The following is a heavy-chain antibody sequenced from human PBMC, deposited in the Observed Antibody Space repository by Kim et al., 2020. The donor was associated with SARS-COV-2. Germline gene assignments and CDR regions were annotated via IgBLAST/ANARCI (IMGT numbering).Heavy chain of an antibody. CDR2: ISYDGSNK. CDR1: GFTFSSYA. Sequence: GGSLRLSCAASGFTFSSYAMHWVRQAPGKGLEWVAVISYDGSNKYYADSVKGRFTISRDNSKNTLYLQMNSLRAEDTAVYYCARDPRYYYYDSRGDGMDVWGQGTTVTVSS. J-gene: IGHJ6*02. CDR3: ARDPRYYYYDSRGDGMDV. V-gene: IGHV3-30*04. D-gene: IGHD3-22*01.